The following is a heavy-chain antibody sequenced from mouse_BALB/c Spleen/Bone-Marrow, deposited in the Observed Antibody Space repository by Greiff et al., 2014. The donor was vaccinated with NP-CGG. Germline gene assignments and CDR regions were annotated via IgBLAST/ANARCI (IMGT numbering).Heavy chain of an antibody. CDR2: INPTNGST. D-gene: IGHD3-1*01. Sequence: VQLQQSGAELVRPGVSVKLSCKASGYTFTSYWMHWIKQRPEQGLERIGEINPTNGSTIYNEEFKTKATLTVDKSSSTAYMQLSSLTSEDSAVYYCASGPWYFDVWGAGTTVTVSS. J-gene: IGHJ1*01. CDR3: ASGPWYFDV. CDR1: GYTFTSYW. V-gene: IGHV1S81*02.